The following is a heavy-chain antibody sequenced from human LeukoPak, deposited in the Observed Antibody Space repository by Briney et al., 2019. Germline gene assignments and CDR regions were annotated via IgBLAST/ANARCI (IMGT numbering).Heavy chain of an antibody. V-gene: IGHV1-69*05. J-gene: IGHJ3*02. D-gene: IGHD6-13*01. CDR3: ARDPRAHIAAAAWGAFDI. CDR1: GGTFSSYA. CDR2: IIPIFGTA. Sequence: GASVKVSCKASGGTFSSYAISWVRQAPGQGLEWMGGIIPIFGTANYAQKFQGRVTITRDTSASTAYMELSSLRSEDTAVYYCARDPRAHIAAAAWGAFDIWGQGTMVTVSS.